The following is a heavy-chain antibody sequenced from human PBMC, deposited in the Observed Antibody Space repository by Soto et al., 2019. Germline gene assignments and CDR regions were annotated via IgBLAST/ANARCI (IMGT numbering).Heavy chain of an antibody. CDR2: ISGNNDNT. CDR1: GDTLRSYG. V-gene: IGHV1-18*01. CDR3: ASCNFMLYFAY. J-gene: IGHJ4*02. D-gene: IGHD3-10*02. Sequence: VHLVQSGAEIREPGASVKVSCRTSGDTLRSYGFIWVRQAPGQGLEWMGWISGNNDNTNYAQKFQGSVTLTKDTSTSTAYMELRSLRSAATAVYYCASCNFMLYFAYWGQGTQVTVSA.